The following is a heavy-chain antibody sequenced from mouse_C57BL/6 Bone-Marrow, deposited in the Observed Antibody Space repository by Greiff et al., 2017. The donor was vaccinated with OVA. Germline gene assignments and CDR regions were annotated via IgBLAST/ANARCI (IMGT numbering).Heavy chain of an antibody. J-gene: IGHJ4*01. CDR3: ARFITTAFSGAMDY. D-gene: IGHD1-1*01. V-gene: IGHV1-26*01. CDR1: GYTFTDYY. Sequence: VQLKESGPELVKPGASVKISCKASGYTFTDYYMNWVKQSHGKSLEWIGDINPNNGGTSYNQKFKGKATLTVDKSSSTAYMELRSLTSEDSAVYYCARFITTAFSGAMDYWGQGTSVTVSS. CDR2: INPNNGGT.